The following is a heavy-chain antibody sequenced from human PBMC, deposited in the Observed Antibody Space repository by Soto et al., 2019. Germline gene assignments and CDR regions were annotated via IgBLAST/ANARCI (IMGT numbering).Heavy chain of an antibody. V-gene: IGHV3-48*01. J-gene: IGHJ3*02. Sequence: EVQLVESGGGLVQPGGSLRLSCAASGFTFSSYSMNWVRQAPGKGLEWVSYISSSSNTIYYADSVKGRFTFSRDNAKNSLYLLMSCLRAEDTARYHWARVNPAGGGYDLDIWGQGTKVSVSS. CDR3: ARVNPAGGGYDLDI. CDR1: GFTFSSYS. CDR2: ISSSSNTI. D-gene: IGHD3-16*01.